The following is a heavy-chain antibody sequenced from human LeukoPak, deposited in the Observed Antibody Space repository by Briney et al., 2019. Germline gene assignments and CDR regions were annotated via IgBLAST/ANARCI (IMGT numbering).Heavy chain of an antibody. CDR2: ISYDGNTK. CDR3: ARDEGTYGMDV. V-gene: IGHV3-30-3*01. CDR1: GFTFSNYA. Sequence: PGGSLRLSCAASGFTFSNYAMHWVRQAPGKGLEWVALISYDGNTKYHADSVKGRFTISRDNAKNTLYLQMNSLRAEDAAVYYCARDEGTYGMDVWGQGTTVTVSS. J-gene: IGHJ6*02. D-gene: IGHD1-1*01.